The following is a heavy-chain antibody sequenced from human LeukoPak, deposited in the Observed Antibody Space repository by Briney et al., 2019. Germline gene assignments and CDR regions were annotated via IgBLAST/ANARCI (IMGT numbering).Heavy chain of an antibody. J-gene: IGHJ4*02. D-gene: IGHD3-22*01. V-gene: IGHV4-4*07. CDR1: GGSNSSYY. CDR3: ARDGPYYYDTSDLDY. CDR2: IYTSGST. Sequence: SETLSLTCTVSGGSNSSYYWSWIRQPAGKGLEWIGRIYTSGSTNYNPSLKSRVTMSVDTSKNQFSLKLSSVTAADTAVYYCARDGPYYYDTSDLDYWGQGTLVTVSS.